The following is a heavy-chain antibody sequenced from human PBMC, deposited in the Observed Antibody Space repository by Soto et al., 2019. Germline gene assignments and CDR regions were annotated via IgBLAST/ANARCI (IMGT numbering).Heavy chain of an antibody. V-gene: IGHV3-21*01. Sequence: LRLSCAASGFTFSNFNMNWVRQAPGKGLEWVSSISTDGGYIYYADSVKGRFTVSRDNAKNSLFLHMNSLRAEDTAVYYCARAVEVDFWGQGTLVTVSS. CDR3: ARAVEVDF. J-gene: IGHJ4*02. CDR2: ISTDGGYI. D-gene: IGHD6-19*01. CDR1: GFTFSNFN.